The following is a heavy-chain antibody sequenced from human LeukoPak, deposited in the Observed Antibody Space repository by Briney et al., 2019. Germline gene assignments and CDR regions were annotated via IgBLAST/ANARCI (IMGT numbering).Heavy chain of an antibody. V-gene: IGHV4-61*02. J-gene: IGHJ4*02. Sequence: SQTLSLTCTVSGGSISSGSYYWSWIRQPAGKGLEWIGRIYTSGSTNYNPSLKSRVTISVDTSKNQFSLKLSSVTAADTAVYYCARQRYCSSTSCYTHFDYWGQGTLVTVSS. CDR2: IYTSGST. D-gene: IGHD2-2*02. CDR3: ARQRYCSSTSCYTHFDY. CDR1: GGSISSGSYY.